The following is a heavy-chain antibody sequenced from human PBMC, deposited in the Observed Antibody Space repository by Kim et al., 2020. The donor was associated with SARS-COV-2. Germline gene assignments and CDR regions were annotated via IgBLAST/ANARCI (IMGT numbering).Heavy chain of an antibody. Sequence: GGSLRLSCAASGFTFSSYWKHWVRQAPGKGLVWVSRINSDGSSTSYADSVKGRFTISRDNAKNTLYLQMNSLRAEDTAVYYCALGGYCSSTSCYSDAFDIWGQGKMVTVSS. CDR2: INSDGSST. CDR1: GFTFSSYW. CDR3: ALGGYCSSTSCYSDAFDI. V-gene: IGHV3-74*01. D-gene: IGHD2-2*01. J-gene: IGHJ3*02.